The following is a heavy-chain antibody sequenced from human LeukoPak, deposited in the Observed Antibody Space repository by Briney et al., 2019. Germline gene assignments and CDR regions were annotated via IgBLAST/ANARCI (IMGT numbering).Heavy chain of an antibody. CDR1: GGSISSGSYY. V-gene: IGHV4-61*02. J-gene: IGHJ4*02. Sequence: PSETLSLTCTVSGGSISSGSYYWSWIRQPAGKGLEWIGRIYTSGSTNYNPSLKSRVTISVDTSKNQFSLKLSSVTAADTAVYYCARDPHLGEFDYWGQGTLVTVSS. CDR2: IYTSGST. CDR3: ARDPHLGEFDY.